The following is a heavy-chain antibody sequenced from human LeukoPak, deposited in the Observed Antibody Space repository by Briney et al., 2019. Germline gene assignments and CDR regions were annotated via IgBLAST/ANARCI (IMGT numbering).Heavy chain of an antibody. V-gene: IGHV4-4*02. Sequence: SETLSLTCTVSGGSVSSNNWWSWVRQPPGKGLEWIGEVLHSGSTNSNPSLKSRVTMSIDKSKNQYSLKLTSVTAADTAVYYCATYYDSIGYRFDYWGQGTLVTVSS. CDR3: ATYYDSIGYRFDY. J-gene: IGHJ4*01. D-gene: IGHD3-22*01. CDR1: GGSVSSNNW. CDR2: VLHSGST.